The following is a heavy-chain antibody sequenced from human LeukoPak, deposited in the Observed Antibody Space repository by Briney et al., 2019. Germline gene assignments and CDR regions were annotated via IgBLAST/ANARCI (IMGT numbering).Heavy chain of an antibody. J-gene: IGHJ4*02. D-gene: IGHD6-19*01. Sequence: SETLSLTCTVSGGSISSYYWSWIRQPPGKGLEWIGYIYYSGTTNYNPSLKSRVTISVDTSKNQYSLKLTSVTAADTAVYYCARGKADGYSSGWYYFDYWGQGTLVTVSS. V-gene: IGHV4-59*01. CDR1: GGSISSYY. CDR2: IYYSGTT. CDR3: ARGKADGYSSGWYYFDY.